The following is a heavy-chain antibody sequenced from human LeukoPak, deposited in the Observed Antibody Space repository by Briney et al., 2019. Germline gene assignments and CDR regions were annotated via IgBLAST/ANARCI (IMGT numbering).Heavy chain of an antibody. Sequence: ASVKVSCKASGYIFTSYYMHWVRQAPGQGLEWMGIINPSGGSTSYAQKFQGRVTMTRDMSTSTVYMELSSLRSEDTAVYYCAVERRDGYNSADYWGQGTLVTVSS. V-gene: IGHV1-46*01. CDR2: INPSGGST. D-gene: IGHD5-24*01. CDR3: AVERRDGYNSADY. J-gene: IGHJ4*02. CDR1: GYIFTSYY.